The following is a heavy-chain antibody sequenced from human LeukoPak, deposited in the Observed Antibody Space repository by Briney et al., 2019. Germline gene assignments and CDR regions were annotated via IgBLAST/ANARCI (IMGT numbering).Heavy chain of an antibody. Sequence: GGSLRLSCAASGFTFSSYWMSWVRQAPGKGLEWVANIKQDGSEKYYVDSVKGRFTISRDNAKNSLYLQMNSLRAEDTAVYYCAAVYGGNSHMVRWYFDLWGRGTLVTVSS. D-gene: IGHD4-23*01. CDR2: IKQDGSEK. CDR3: AAVYGGNSHMVRWYFDL. V-gene: IGHV3-7*01. J-gene: IGHJ2*01. CDR1: GFTFSSYW.